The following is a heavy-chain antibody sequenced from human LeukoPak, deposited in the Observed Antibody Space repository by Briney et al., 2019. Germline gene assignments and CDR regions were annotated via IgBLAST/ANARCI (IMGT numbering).Heavy chain of an antibody. CDR3: ARDGVIVLMVYARKTTYYMDV. CDR1: GYTFTGYY. CDR2: INPNSGGT. J-gene: IGHJ6*03. V-gene: IGHV1-2*04. D-gene: IGHD2-8*01. Sequence: GASVKVSCKASGYTFTGYYMHWVRQAPGQGLEWMGWINPNSGGTNYAQKFQGWVTMTRDTSISTAYMELSRLRSDDTAVYYCARDGVIVLMVYARKTTYYMDVWGKGTTVTVSS.